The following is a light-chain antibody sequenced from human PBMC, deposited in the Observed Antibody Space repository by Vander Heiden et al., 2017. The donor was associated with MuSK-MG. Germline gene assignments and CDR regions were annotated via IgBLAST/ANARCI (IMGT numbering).Light chain of an antibody. Sequence: SALTQPASVSGSPGQSITILCTGTSSDVGSYNLVPWYQQHPGKAAKLMISEVSKGPSGVSNRFSVSKSGNTASLTISVLQAEDEADYYCCSDAGSSSVVFGGGTKLTVL. J-gene: IGLJ2*01. CDR2: EVS. CDR1: SSDVGSYNL. V-gene: IGLV2-23*02. CDR3: CSDAGSSSVV.